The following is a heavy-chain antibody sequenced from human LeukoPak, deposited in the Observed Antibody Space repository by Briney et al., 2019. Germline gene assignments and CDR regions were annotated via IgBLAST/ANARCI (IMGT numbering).Heavy chain of an antibody. CDR1: GYTFTSYG. CDR3: ASYSYGYGGNSYYYYYYMDV. V-gene: IGHV1-69*06. J-gene: IGHJ6*03. D-gene: IGHD5-18*01. CDR2: IIPIFGTA. Sequence: GASVKVSCKASGYTFTSYGISWVRQAPGQGLEWMGGIIPIFGTANYAQKFQGRVTITADKSTSTAYMELSSLRSEDTAVYYCASYSYGYGGNSYYYYYYMDVWGKGTTVTVSS.